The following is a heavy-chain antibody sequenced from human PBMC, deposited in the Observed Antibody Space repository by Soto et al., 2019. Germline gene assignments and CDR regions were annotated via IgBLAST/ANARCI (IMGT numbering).Heavy chain of an antibody. D-gene: IGHD3-10*01. CDR2: IYTSGST. J-gene: IGHJ6*02. Sequence: SETLSLTCTVSGGSISSYYWSWIRQPAGKGLEWIGRIYTSGSTNYNPSLKSRVTMSVDTSKNQFSLKLSSVTAADTDVYYCAREGVITMGRGVTHNYYYYGMDVWGQGTTVTAS. CDR1: GGSISSYY. CDR3: AREGVITMGRGVTHNYYYYGMDV. V-gene: IGHV4-4*07.